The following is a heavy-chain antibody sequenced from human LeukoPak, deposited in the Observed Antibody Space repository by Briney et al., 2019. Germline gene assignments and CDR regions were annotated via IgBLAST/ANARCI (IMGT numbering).Heavy chain of an antibody. CDR2: IYASGST. CDR1: SGSISGSYY. CDR3: ARGKQNAVDY. Sequence: KPSETLSLTCTVSSGSISGSYYWSWIRQPARKGLEWIGRIYASGSTSYDPSLKSRVTISVDKSNNQFSLMVTSVTAADTAVYYCARGKQNAVDYWGQGILVTVSS. V-gene: IGHV4-4*07. J-gene: IGHJ4*02. D-gene: IGHD1-1*01.